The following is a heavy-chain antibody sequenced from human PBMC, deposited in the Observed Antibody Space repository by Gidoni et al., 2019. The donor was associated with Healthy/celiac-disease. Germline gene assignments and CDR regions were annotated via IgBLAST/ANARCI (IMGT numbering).Heavy chain of an antibody. V-gene: IGHV3-23*01. CDR2: ISGSGGST. Sequence: EVQLLESGGGLVQPGGSLRLSCAASGFTFSSYAMSWVRQAPGKGLEWVSAISGSGGSTYYADSVKGRFTISRDNSKNTLYLQMNSLRAEDTAVYYCAKGIVVVPAAGAEFDYWGQGTLVTVSS. J-gene: IGHJ4*02. CDR1: GFTFSSYA. CDR3: AKGIVVVPAAGAEFDY. D-gene: IGHD2-2*01.